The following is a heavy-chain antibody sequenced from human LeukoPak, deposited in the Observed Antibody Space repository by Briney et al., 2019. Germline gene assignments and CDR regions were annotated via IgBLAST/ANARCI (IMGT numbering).Heavy chain of an antibody. D-gene: IGHD2-2*01. J-gene: IGHJ5*02. Sequence: PSETLSLTCTVSGGSVSSGSYYWSWIRQPPGKGLGWIGYIYYSGSTNYNPSLKSRVTISVDTSRNQFSLKLSSVTAADTAVYYCAGSAIINWFDPWGQGTLVTVSS. CDR3: AGSAIINWFDP. CDR1: GGSVSSGSYY. CDR2: IYYSGST. V-gene: IGHV4-61*01.